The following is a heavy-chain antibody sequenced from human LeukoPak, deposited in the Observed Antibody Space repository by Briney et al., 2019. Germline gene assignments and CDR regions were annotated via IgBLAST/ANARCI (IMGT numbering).Heavy chain of an antibody. CDR1: GFTFSIYS. CDR2: ITSSSNYI. CDR3: ARDRGYFDN. Sequence: GASLRLSCAASGFTFSIYSMNWFRQAPGKGLEWLSSITSSSNYIYYADSVKGRFTISRDNVQNSLYLQMNSLRAEDTAMYYCARDRGYFDNWGQGTLVTVSS. J-gene: IGHJ4*02. V-gene: IGHV3-21*01.